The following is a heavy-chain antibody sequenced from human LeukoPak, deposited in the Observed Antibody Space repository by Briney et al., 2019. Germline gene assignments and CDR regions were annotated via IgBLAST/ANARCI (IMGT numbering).Heavy chain of an antibody. Sequence: PGGSLRLSCAASGFTFSSYGMNWVRQAPGKGLEWVSYISSSSSTIYYADSVKGRFTISRDNAKNSLYLQMNSLRAEDTAVYYCAGGPLYYDFWSGYYGPDWFDPWGQGTLVTVSS. V-gene: IGHV3-48*01. CDR3: AGGPLYYDFWSGYYGPDWFDP. D-gene: IGHD3-3*01. CDR2: ISSSSSTI. J-gene: IGHJ5*02. CDR1: GFTFSSYG.